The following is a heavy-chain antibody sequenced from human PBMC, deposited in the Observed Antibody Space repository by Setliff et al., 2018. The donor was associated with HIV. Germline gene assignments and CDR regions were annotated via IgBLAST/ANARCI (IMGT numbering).Heavy chain of an antibody. V-gene: IGHV4-59*08. CDR1: GGSISSYY. CDR2: IYYSGST. J-gene: IGHJ4*02. CDR3: ARHKSQPYYFDY. Sequence: PSETLSLTCTVSGGSISSYYWSWIRQPPGKGLEWIGYIYYSGSTNYNPSLKSRVTISVDTSKNQFSLKLSSVTAADTAVYYCARHKSQPYYFDYWGQGTLVTSPQ.